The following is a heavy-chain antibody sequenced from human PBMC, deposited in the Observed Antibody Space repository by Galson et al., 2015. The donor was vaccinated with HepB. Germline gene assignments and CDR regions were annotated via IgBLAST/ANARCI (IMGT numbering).Heavy chain of an antibody. Sequence: SLRLSCAASGFTFSSYVMHWVRQAPGKGLEYVSAISSNGGSTYYADSVKGRFTISRDNSKNTLYLQMSSLRAEDTAVYYCVKRSMDGYSSGWTEYWGQGTLVTVSS. V-gene: IGHV3-64D*06. CDR2: ISSNGGST. D-gene: IGHD6-19*01. J-gene: IGHJ4*02. CDR1: GFTFSSYV. CDR3: VKRSMDGYSSGWTEY.